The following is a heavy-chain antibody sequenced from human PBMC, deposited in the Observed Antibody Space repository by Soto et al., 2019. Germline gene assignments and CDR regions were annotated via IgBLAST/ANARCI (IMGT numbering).Heavy chain of an antibody. J-gene: IGHJ4*02. Sequence: GGSLRLSCAASGFTFSSYAMHWVRQAPGKGLEWVAVISYDGRNTNYADSVKGRFTISRDNAKSTLYLQMNSLRAEDTAVYYCARRDCSSAGCRYYFDHWGQGTLVTVSS. CDR2: ISYDGRNT. CDR1: GFTFSSYA. CDR3: ARRDCSSAGCRYYFDH. D-gene: IGHD2-2*01. V-gene: IGHV3-30*04.